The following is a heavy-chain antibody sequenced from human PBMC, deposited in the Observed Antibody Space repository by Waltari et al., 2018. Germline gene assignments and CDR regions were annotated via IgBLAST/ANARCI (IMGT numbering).Heavy chain of an antibody. Sequence: VQLVQSGAAVKKPGASVKVSCKASGYPFTGYYMHWVRQAPGQGLEWMGRINPNSGGTNYAQKFQGRVTMTRDTSISTAYMELSRLRSDDTAVYYCARGQTVVPAAIVDPWGQGTLVTVSS. CDR3: ARGQTVVPAAIVDP. CDR2: INPNSGGT. D-gene: IGHD2-2*01. CDR1: GYPFTGYY. J-gene: IGHJ5*02. V-gene: IGHV1-2*06.